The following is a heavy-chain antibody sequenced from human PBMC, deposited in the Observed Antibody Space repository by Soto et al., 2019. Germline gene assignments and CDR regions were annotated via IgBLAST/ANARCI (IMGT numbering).Heavy chain of an antibody. CDR1: GGSISSNSW. J-gene: IGHJ4*02. D-gene: IGHD2-2*01. V-gene: IGHV4-4*02. CDR2: IYQSGSA. Sequence: QVQLQESSPGLVKPSGTLSLTCAVSGGSISSNSWWAWVRQPPGKGLEWIGEIYQSGSANYNPSLKSRVTISVDKSNNHFSLTLSSVTAADTAVYYCARRPGAFDCWGQGTLVTVSS. CDR3: ARRPGAFDC.